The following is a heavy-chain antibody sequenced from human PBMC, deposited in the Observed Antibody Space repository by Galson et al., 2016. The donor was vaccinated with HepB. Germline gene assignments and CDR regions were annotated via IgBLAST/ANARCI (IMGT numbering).Heavy chain of an antibody. J-gene: IGHJ6*02. CDR1: GFTFSSYA. V-gene: IGHV3-23*01. CDR2: ISGNGGTR. Sequence: SLRLSCAASGFTFSSYAMSWVRRAPGKGLEWVSTISGNGGTRYYADSVKGRFTISRDNSKNTLYLQMNSLRAEDTAVYYCAKGNLGDYGDYVDLNRYIMDVWGQGTTVTISS. D-gene: IGHD4-17*01. CDR3: AKGNLGDYGDYVDLNRYIMDV.